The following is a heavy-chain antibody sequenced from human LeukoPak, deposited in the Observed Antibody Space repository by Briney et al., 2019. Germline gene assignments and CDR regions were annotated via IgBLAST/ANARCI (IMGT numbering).Heavy chain of an antibody. CDR1: GFTFSSYN. CDR2: ISSRSNYI. D-gene: IGHD3-22*01. J-gene: IGHJ3*02. V-gene: IGHV3-21*01. CDR3: ARDRAVYSDSRGYYPDAFDI. Sequence: GGSLRLSCAASGFTFSSYNMNWVRQAPGKGLEWVSSISSRSNYIYLADSLRGRFTISRDNAKNSLYLQMNSLRAEDTAMYYCARDRAVYSDSRGYYPDAFDIWGQGTMVTVSS.